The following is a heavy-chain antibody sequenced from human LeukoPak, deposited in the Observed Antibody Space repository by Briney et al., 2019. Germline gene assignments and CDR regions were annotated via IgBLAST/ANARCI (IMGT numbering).Heavy chain of an antibody. V-gene: IGHV1-69*06. J-gene: IGHJ6*04. D-gene: IGHD6-19*01. CDR1: GGTFSSYA. CDR3: ARGDGAVAKLCGMDV. CDR2: IIPIFGTA. Sequence: SVKVSCKASGGTFSSYAISWVRQAPGQGLEWMGGIIPIFGTANYAQKFQGRVTITADKSTSTAYMELRSLRSEDTAVYYCARGDGAVAKLCGMDVWGKGTTVTVSS.